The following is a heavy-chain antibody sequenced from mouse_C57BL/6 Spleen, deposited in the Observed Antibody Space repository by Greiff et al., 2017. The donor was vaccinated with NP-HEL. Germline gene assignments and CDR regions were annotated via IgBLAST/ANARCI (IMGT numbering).Heavy chain of an antibody. CDR1: GYTFTSYG. D-gene: IGHD2-13*01. CDR3: ARRLYAMDY. CDR2: IYPRSGNT. V-gene: IGHV1-81*01. J-gene: IGHJ4*01. Sequence: QVQLQPSGAELARPGASVKLSCKASGYTFTSYGISWVKQRTGQGLEWIGEIYPRSGNTYYNEKFKGKATLTADKSSSTAYMELRSLTSEDSAVYFCARRLYAMDYWGQGTSVTVSS.